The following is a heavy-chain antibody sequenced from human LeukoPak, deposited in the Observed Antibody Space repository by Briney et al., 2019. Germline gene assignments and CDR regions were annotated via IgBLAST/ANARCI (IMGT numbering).Heavy chain of an antibody. CDR2: INSDGSST. V-gene: IGHV3-74*01. J-gene: IGHJ3*02. CDR1: GFTFSSYW. Sequence: PGGSLRLSCAASGFTFSSYWMHRVRQAPGKGLVWVSRINSDGSSTSYADSVKGRFTISRDNAKNTLYLQMNSLRAEDTAVYYCAITGVLTGFDAFDIWGQGTMVTVSP. CDR3: AITGVLTGFDAFDI. D-gene: IGHD3-9*01.